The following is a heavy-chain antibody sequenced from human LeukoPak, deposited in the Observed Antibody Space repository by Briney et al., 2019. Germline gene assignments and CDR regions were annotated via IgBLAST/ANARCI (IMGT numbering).Heavy chain of an antibody. D-gene: IGHD6-19*01. Sequence: VASVKVSREASGYTFTGYYMHWVRQAPGQGLEWMGWINPNSGGTNYAQKFQGRVTMTRDTSISTAYMELSRLRSDDTAVYYCARAVAGMNFDYWGQGNLVTVSS. CDR3: ARAVAGMNFDY. V-gene: IGHV1-2*02. J-gene: IGHJ4*02. CDR1: GYTFTGYY. CDR2: INPNSGGT.